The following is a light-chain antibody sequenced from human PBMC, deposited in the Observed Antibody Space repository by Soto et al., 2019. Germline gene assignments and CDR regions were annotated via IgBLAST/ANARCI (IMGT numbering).Light chain of an antibody. CDR3: QQYDSYPFT. J-gene: IGKJ4*01. CDR1: QSINNW. CDR2: KAS. V-gene: IGKV1-5*03. Sequence: DIQMTQSPSTLSASVGDRVTITCRASQSINNWLAWYHQKAGKVPKLLIYKASTLESGVPSRFSGSGSGTEFTLTISSLQPDDFATYYCQQYDSYPFTFGGGTKVEIK.